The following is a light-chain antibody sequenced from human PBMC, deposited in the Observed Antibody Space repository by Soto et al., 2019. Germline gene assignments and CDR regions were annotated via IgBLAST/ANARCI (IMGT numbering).Light chain of an antibody. V-gene: IGLV2-11*01. CDR1: SSDVGAYNF. CDR2: DVN. J-gene: IGLJ3*02. Sequence: QSALTQPRSVSGSPGQSVTISCTGTSSDVGAYNFVSWYQQHPGKAPKLILYDVNKRPSGVPDRFSGSKSGNTASLTVSGLQAEDEADYHCSSYGGNDWVFGGGTKLTVL. CDR3: SSYGGNDWV.